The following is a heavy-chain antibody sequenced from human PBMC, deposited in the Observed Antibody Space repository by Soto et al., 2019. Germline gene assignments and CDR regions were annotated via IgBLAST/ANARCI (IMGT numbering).Heavy chain of an antibody. V-gene: IGHV4-39*01. CDR2: IYYSGST. D-gene: IGHD6-6*01. CDR1: GGSISSSSYY. Sequence: QLQLQESGPGLVKPSETLSLTCTVSGGSISSSSYYWGWIRQPPGKGLEWIGSIYYSGSTYYNPSLKGRVTISVDTSKNQFSLKLSSVTAADTAVYYCARAEYSSSSYYFDYWGQGTLVTVSS. CDR3: ARAEYSSSSYYFDY. J-gene: IGHJ4*02.